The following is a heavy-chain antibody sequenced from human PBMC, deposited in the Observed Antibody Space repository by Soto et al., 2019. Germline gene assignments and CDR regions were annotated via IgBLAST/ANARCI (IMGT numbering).Heavy chain of an antibody. J-gene: IGHJ4*02. CDR3: ARHPHYSDSSGSHYFDY. V-gene: IGHV1-69*13. CDR2: IIPIFGTA. D-gene: IGHD3-22*01. CDR1: GGTFSSYA. Sequence: ASVKVSCKASGGTFSSYAISWVRQAPGQGLEWMGGIIPIFGTANYAQKFQGRVTITADESTSTAYMELSSLRSEDTAVYYCARHPHYSDSSGSHYFDYWGQGTLVTVSS.